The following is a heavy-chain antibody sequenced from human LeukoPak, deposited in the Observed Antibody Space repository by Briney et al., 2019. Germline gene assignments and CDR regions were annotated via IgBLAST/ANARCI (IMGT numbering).Heavy chain of an antibody. V-gene: IGHV3-30-3*01. CDR3: AREAARKYYFDY. Sequence: GRSLRLSCAASGFTFSSYAMHWVRQAPGKGLEWVAVISYDGSNKYYADSVKGRFTISRDNSKNTLYLQMNSLRAEDTAVYCCAREAARKYYFDYWGQGTLVTVSS. CDR2: ISYDGSNK. D-gene: IGHD6-6*01. J-gene: IGHJ4*02. CDR1: GFTFSSYA.